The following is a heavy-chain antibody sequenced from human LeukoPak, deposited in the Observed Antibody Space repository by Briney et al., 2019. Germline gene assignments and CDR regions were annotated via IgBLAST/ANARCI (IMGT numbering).Heavy chain of an antibody. CDR2: IIPIFGTA. D-gene: IGHD6-13*01. V-gene: IGHV1-69*05. Sequence: ASVKVSCKASGGTFSSYAISWVRQAPGQGLEWMGGIIPIFGTANYAQKFQGRVTITTDASMSTAYMELSSLRSEDTAVYYCARVGVPGIAAVGTAYYFAYWGQGPLVPVSS. CDR1: GGTFSSYA. CDR3: ARVGVPGIAAVGTAYYFAY. J-gene: IGHJ4*02.